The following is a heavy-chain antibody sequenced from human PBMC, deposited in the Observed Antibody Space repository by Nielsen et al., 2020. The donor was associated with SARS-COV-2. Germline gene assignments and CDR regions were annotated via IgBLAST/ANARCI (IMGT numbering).Heavy chain of an antibody. CDR2: ISAYNGNT. D-gene: IGHD3-22*01. J-gene: IGHJ4*02. V-gene: IGHV1-18*01. Sequence: WVRQAPGQGLEWMGWISAYNGNTNYAQKLQGRVTMTTDTSTSTAYMELRSLRSDDTAVYYCARSRYYYDSSGYYQAQFGVWGQGTLVTVSS. CDR3: ARSRYYYDSSGYYQAQFGV.